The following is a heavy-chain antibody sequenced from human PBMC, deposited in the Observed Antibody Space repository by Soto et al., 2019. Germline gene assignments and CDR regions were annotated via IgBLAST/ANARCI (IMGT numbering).Heavy chain of an antibody. CDR2: INAGYGNT. CDR3: ARDVYSSLGYYYYGMDV. D-gene: IGHD6-13*01. CDR1: GYTFSSYA. Sequence: ASVKVSCKASGYTFSSYAMHWVRQAPGQRLEWMGWINAGYGNTKSSQKFQDRVTISRDTSASTAYMELTSLRSEDTAVYYCARDVYSSLGYYYYGMDVWGQGTTVTVSS. J-gene: IGHJ6*02. V-gene: IGHV1-3*01.